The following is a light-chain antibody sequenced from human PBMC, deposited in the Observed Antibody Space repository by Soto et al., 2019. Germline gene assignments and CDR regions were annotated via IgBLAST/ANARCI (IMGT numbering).Light chain of an antibody. J-gene: IGKJ2*01. CDR3: QQYNNWAPYT. V-gene: IGKV3-15*01. Sequence: EIVMTQSPATLSVSPGERATLSCRASQSVSSNLAWYQQKPGQAPRFLIYGASTRATDIPVRFIGSGSGTEFTLTISSLQSEDFAVYYCQQYNNWAPYTFGQGTKLEIK. CDR1: QSVSSN. CDR2: GAS.